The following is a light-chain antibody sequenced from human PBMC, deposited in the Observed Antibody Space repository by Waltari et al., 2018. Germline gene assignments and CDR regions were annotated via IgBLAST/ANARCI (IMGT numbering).Light chain of an antibody. J-gene: IGKJ1*01. Sequence: IVLTQSPGPLSLSPGERATLSCRASQSVNTYLAWYQQKPGQAPRLLIYGAYTRAAGIPDRFSGSGFGTDFSLTISRVEAEDFAVYYCQHHVRLPATFGQGTKVEIK. CDR3: QHHVRLPAT. V-gene: IGKV3-20*01. CDR1: QSVNTY. CDR2: GAY.